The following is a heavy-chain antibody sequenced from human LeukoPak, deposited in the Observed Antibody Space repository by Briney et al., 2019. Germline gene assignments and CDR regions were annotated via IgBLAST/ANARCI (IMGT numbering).Heavy chain of an antibody. J-gene: IGHJ4*02. Sequence: SGPALVKPTQTLTLTCTFSGFSLSTSGMCVSWIRQPPGKALEWLALIDWDDDKYYSTSLKTRLTISKDTSKNQVVLTMTNMDPVDTATYYCAPTGYSGYDYGFDYWGQGTLVTVSS. D-gene: IGHD5-12*01. CDR2: IDWDDDK. CDR3: APTGYSGYDYGFDY. V-gene: IGHV2-70*01. CDR1: GFSLSTSGMC.